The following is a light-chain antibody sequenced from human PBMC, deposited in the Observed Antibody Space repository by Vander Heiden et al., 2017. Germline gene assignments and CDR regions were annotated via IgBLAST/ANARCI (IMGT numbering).Light chain of an antibody. V-gene: IGLV1-44*01. CDR3: AAWDDSLNGPV. CDR2: SNN. CDR1: SSNIASNT. Sequence: QSVLTQPPSASGTPRQRVTISCSGSSSNIASNTGNWYRKLPGTAPKLLIYSNNQRPSGVPDRFSGSKSGTSASLAISGLQSEDEADYYCAAWDDSLNGPVFGTGTKVTVL. J-gene: IGLJ1*01.